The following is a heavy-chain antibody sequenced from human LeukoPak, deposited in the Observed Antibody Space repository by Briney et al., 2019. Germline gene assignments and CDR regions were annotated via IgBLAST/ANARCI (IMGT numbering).Heavy chain of an antibody. D-gene: IGHD5-24*01. CDR3: ARAKMDTFNLFDY. V-gene: IGHV3-66*02. CDR2: IYSGDTT. CDR1: GFTVGNYY. Sequence: GGSLRLSCAASGFTVGNYYMSWVRQAPGKGLEWVSLIYSGDTTHYAESVKGRFTISRDKSKRTLYLQMNRLRAEDTAVYFCARAKMDTFNLFDYWGQGTLVTVSP. J-gene: IGHJ4*02.